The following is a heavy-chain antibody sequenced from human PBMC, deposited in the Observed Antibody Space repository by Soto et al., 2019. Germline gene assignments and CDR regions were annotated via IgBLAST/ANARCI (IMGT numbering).Heavy chain of an antibody. J-gene: IGHJ2*01. Sequence: GGSLRLSCAASGFTFSSYGMHWVRQAPGKGLEWVAVISYDGSNKYYADSVKGRFTISRDNSKNTLYLQMNSLRAEDTAVYYCAARSLYGDYEWYFDLWGRGTLVTVSS. CDR1: GFTFSSYG. CDR2: ISYDGSNK. CDR3: AARSLYGDYEWYFDL. D-gene: IGHD4-17*01. V-gene: IGHV3-30*03.